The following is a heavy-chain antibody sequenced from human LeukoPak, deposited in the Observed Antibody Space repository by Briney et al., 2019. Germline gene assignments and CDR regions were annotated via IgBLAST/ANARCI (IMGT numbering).Heavy chain of an antibody. CDR3: ARAGIQLWEGDAFYYYMAV. V-gene: IGHV1-69*06. D-gene: IGHD5-18*01. CDR1: GDSITA. CDR2: VVLSSSTP. J-gene: IGHJ6*03. Sequence: GASVKVSCKASGDSITAFTWVRQAPGQGLEWMGGVVLSSSTPHYAQRFQGRVTITADKATTTNYMELTNLRSDDTAVYFCARAGIQLWEGDAFYYYMAVWGKGTSVPVSS.